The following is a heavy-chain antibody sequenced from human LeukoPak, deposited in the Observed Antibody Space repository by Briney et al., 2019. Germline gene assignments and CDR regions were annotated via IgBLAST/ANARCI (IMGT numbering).Heavy chain of an antibody. CDR1: GGSFSGYY. J-gene: IGHJ6*03. CDR3: ARGSPSGYYYYYMDV. CDR2: INHSGST. D-gene: IGHD6-25*01. Sequence: SETLSLTCAVYGGSFSGYYWSWIRQPPGKGLEWIGEINHSGSTNYNPSLKSRVTISVDTSKNQFSLKLSSVTAADTAVYYCARGSPSGYYYYYMDVWGKGTTVTVSS. V-gene: IGHV4-34*01.